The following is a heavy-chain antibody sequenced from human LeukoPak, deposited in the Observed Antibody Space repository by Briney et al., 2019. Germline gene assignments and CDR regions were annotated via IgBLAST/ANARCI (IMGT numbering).Heavy chain of an antibody. J-gene: IGHJ4*02. D-gene: IGHD2-21*02. CDR1: GFTFGDYG. CDR2: ISGGGGST. CDR3: AKDHANTPVVTN. V-gene: IGHV3-23*01. Sequence: GGSLRLSCTTSGFTFGDYGMSWVRQAPGKGLEWVSTISGGGGSTYYVDSVKGRFTISRDNSKNTVDLQMNNLRVDDTAIYYCAKDHANTPVVTNWGQGILVSVSS.